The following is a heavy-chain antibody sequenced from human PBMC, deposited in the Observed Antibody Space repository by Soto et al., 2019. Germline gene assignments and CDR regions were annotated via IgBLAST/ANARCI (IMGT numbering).Heavy chain of an antibody. CDR1: GFTFSSYE. V-gene: IGHV3-48*03. D-gene: IGHD2-2*01. CDR2: IDISGSAI. CDR3: ARGDASGY. Sequence: EVQLVESGGGFVQPGGSLRLSCVASGFTFSSYEMNWVRQAPGKGLQWVSYIDISGSAIYYADSVKGRFTISRDNAKNSLYLQMNSLRAEETALYYCARGDASGYWGQGTLVTVSS. J-gene: IGHJ4*02.